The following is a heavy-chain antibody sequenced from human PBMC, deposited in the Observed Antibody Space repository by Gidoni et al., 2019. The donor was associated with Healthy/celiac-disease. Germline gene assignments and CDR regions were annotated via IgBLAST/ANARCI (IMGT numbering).Heavy chain of an antibody. D-gene: IGHD3-16*02. J-gene: IGHJ4*02. V-gene: IGHV3-21*01. CDR3: ASGEGELSRAPFDY. CDR1: GFTFSSYS. CDR2: ISSSSSYI. Sequence: EVQLVESGGGLVKPGGSLRLSCAASGFTFSSYSMNWVRQAPGKGLEWVSSISSSSSYIYYADSVKGRFTISRDNAKNSLYLQMNSLRAEDTAVYYCASGEGELSRAPFDYWGQGTLVTVSS.